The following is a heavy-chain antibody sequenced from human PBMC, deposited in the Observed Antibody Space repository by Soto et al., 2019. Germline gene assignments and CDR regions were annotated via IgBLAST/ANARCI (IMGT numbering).Heavy chain of an antibody. CDR3: ARSMYYYDSSGYLI. V-gene: IGHV1-3*01. Sequence: ASVKVSCKASGYTFTSYAMHWVRQAPGQRLEWMGWINAGNGNTKYSQKFQGRVTITRDTSASTAYMELSSLRSEGTAVYYCARSMYYYDSSGYLIWGQGTLVTVSS. CDR1: GYTFTSYA. CDR2: INAGNGNT. D-gene: IGHD3-22*01. J-gene: IGHJ4*02.